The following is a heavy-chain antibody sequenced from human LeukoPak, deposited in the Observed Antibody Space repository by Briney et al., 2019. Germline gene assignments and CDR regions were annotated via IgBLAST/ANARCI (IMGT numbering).Heavy chain of an antibody. D-gene: IGHD5-24*01. J-gene: IGHJ4*02. CDR2: IRYDGSNK. Sequence: GGSLRLSCAASGFTFSSYGMHWVRQAPGKGLGWVAFIRYDGSNKYYADSVKGRFTISRDNSKNTLYLQMNSLRAEDTAVYYCAKDRLRRDGYNPAGYWGQGTLVTVSS. CDR1: GFTFSSYG. CDR3: AKDRLRRDGYNPAGY. V-gene: IGHV3-30*02.